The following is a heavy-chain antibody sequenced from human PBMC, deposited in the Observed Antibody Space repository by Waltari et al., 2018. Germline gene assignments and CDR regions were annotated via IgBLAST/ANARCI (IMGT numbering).Heavy chain of an antibody. CDR1: GFTLSSFA. Sequence: QVQLVESGGGVVQPGRSLRLSCAASGFTLSSFAVHWVRQAPGKGLEWVGVISNDGTKKYDVDSVKGRFTISRDNFKNMVYMQMNSLRREDTALYYCAREGYDLYSVGMDVWGQGTTVTVSS. CDR2: ISNDGTKK. J-gene: IGHJ6*02. D-gene: IGHD2-21*02. V-gene: IGHV3-30-3*01. CDR3: AREGYDLYSVGMDV.